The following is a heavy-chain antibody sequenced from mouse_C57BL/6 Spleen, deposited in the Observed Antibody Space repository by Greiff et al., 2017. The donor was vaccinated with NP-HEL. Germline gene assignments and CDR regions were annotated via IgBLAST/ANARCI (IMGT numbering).Heavy chain of an antibody. V-gene: IGHV1-52*01. J-gene: IGHJ3*01. CDR1: GYTFTSYW. CDR2: IDPSDSET. CDR3: ARISVVANDAY. D-gene: IGHD1-1*01. Sequence: VKLQQPGAELVRPGSSVKLSCKASGYTFTSYWMHWVKQRPIQGLEWIGNIDPSDSETHYNQKFKDKATLTVDKSSSTAYMQLSSLTSEDSAVYYCARISVVANDAYWGQGTLVTVSA.